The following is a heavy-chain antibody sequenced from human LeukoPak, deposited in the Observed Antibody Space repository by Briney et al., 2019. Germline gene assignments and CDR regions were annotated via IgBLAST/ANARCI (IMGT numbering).Heavy chain of an antibody. Sequence: SETLSLTCTVSRYSISSGYYWGWIRQPPGEGLEWIGSMFHSGSTYYNPSLRSRVTMSIDTSKNQFSLKLSSVTAADTAVYYCARVRYNWNRDFDYWGQGTLVTVSS. D-gene: IGHD1-20*01. V-gene: IGHV4-38-2*02. J-gene: IGHJ4*02. CDR2: MFHSGST. CDR1: RYSISSGYY. CDR3: ARVRYNWNRDFDY.